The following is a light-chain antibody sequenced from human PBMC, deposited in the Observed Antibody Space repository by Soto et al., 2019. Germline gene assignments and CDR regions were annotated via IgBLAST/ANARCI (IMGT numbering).Light chain of an antibody. CDR3: QQYGSSPPYT. J-gene: IGKJ2*01. CDR1: QSVSNNY. CDR2: VSS. Sequence: EVVLTQSPGTLSLSPGERATLSCRASQSVSNNYFAWYQQKPGQAPRLLIFVSSHRATGIPARFSGSGSGTDFTLTISGLEPEDFEVYYCQQYGSSPPYTFGQGTKLE. V-gene: IGKV3-20*01.